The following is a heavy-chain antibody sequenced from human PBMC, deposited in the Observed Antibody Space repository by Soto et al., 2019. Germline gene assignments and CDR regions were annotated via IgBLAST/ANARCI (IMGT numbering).Heavy chain of an antibody. CDR2: SHYSGTT. CDR3: AAGEASSRNLAPYYLDF. D-gene: IGHD6-13*01. V-gene: IGHV4-59*01. J-gene: IGHJ4*02. CDR1: GGSMRNYF. Sequence: SETLSLTCTVSGGSMRNYFWTWIRQPPGKGLEWIGYSHYSGTTSFFPSYNPSLRSRVTISEDTSKNQFSLKLLSVTTADTAVYFCAAGEASSRNLAPYYLDFWGQGTLVTVS.